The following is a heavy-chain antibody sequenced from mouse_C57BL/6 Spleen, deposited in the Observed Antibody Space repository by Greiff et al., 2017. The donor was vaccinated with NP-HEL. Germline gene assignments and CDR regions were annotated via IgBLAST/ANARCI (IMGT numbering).Heavy chain of an antibody. CDR1: GYTFTSYW. D-gene: IGHD3-2*02. CDR2: IYPGSGST. CDR3: SRSESSGGLYYFDY. Sequence: VQLQQPGAELVKPGASVKMSCKASGYTFTSYWLTWVKQRPGQGLEWIGDIYPGSGSTNYNEKFKSKATLTVDTSSSTAYMQLSSLTSEDSAVYYCSRSESSGGLYYFDYWGQGTTLTVSS. V-gene: IGHV1-55*01. J-gene: IGHJ2*01.